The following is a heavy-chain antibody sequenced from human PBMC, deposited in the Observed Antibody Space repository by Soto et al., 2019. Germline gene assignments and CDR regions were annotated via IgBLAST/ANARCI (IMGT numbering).Heavy chain of an antibody. CDR2: ISYDGSNK. D-gene: IGHD3-22*01. J-gene: IGHJ4*02. CDR1: GFTFSSYA. Sequence: WGSLRLSCAASGFTFSSYAMHWVRQAPGKGLEWVAVISYDGSNKYYADSVKGRFTISRDNSKNTLYPQMNSLRAEDTAVYYCAREGGDYYDSSGYYPYYFDYWGQGTLVTVSS. CDR3: AREGGDYYDSSGYYPYYFDY. V-gene: IGHV3-30-3*01.